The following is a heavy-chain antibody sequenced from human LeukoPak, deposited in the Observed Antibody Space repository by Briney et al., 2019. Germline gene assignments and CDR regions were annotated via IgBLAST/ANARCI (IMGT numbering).Heavy chain of an antibody. CDR1: GGSFSGYY. D-gene: IGHD4-11*01. CDR3: ANNDYSNYGSDY. J-gene: IGHJ4*02. V-gene: IGHV4-34*01. Sequence: SETLSLTCAVYGGSFSGYYWRWIRQPPGKGLEWVGEINHSGGTNLNPSLKSRVTISVETSTTQLSLKLSSVTAADTAVYYWANNDYSNYGSDYWGQGTLVTVSS. CDR2: INHSGGT.